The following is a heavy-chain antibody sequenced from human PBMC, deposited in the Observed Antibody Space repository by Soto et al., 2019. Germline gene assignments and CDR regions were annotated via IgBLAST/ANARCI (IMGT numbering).Heavy chain of an antibody. V-gene: IGHV3-53*01. J-gene: IGHJ5*02. CDR1: GFTVSSSH. Sequence: GGSLRLSCTTSGFTVSSSHMSWVRQAPGKGLDWVSVIYSGGNSYYAVSVQGRFTISRDNSKNTVYLQMNSLRGEDTAIYYCARLGPYGSETYSFRYNWFDPWGQGTLVTV. CDR2: IYSGGNS. D-gene: IGHD3-10*01. CDR3: ARLGPYGSETYSFRYNWFDP.